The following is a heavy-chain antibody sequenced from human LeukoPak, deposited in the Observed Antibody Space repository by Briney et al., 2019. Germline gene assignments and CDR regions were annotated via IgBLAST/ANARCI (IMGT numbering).Heavy chain of an antibody. Sequence: GASVKVSCTPSGYTFTTYAMHSVRQAPGQRLEWMGWINAANGNTKYSQKFQGRVTITRDTSASTAYMELSSLRSEDTAVYYCARGSRYCSSTSCYLNWFDPWGQGTLVTVSS. V-gene: IGHV1-3*01. CDR1: GYTFTTYA. D-gene: IGHD2-2*01. J-gene: IGHJ5*02. CDR3: ARGSRYCSSTSCYLNWFDP. CDR2: INAANGNT.